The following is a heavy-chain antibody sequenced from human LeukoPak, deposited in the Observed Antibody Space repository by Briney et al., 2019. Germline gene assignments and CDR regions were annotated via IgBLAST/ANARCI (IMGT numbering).Heavy chain of an antibody. CDR1: GHTFTTYY. CDR2: INPSGDGT. Sequence: ASVKVSCKASGHTFTTYYVHLVRQAPGQGLEWMGVINPSGDGTNYPQRFQGRVTLTRDTSTSTVYMELTSLRSEDTAVYYCARDWQSVGDYWGQGTLVTVSS. D-gene: IGHD4-23*01. CDR3: ARDWQSVGDY. J-gene: IGHJ4*02. V-gene: IGHV1-46*01.